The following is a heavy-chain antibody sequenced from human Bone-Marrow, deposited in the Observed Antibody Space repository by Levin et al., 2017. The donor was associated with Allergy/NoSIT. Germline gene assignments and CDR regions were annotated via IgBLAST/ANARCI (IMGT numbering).Heavy chain of an antibody. CDR2: ISGSGGST. CDR3: AKDLEKGYCSSTSCYTGDYYYGMDV. J-gene: IGHJ6*02. D-gene: IGHD2-2*02. V-gene: IGHV3-23*01. Sequence: GGSLRLSCAASGFTFSSYAMSWVRQAPGKGLEWVSAISGSGGSTYYADSVKGRFTISRDNSKNTLYLQMNSLRAEDTAVYYCAKDLEKGYCSSTSCYTGDYYYGMDVWGQGTTVTVSS. CDR1: GFTFSSYA.